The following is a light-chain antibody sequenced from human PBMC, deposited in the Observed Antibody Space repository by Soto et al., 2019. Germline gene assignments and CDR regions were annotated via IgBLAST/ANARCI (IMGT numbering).Light chain of an antibody. Sequence: QSVLTQPPSASGTPGQRVTISCSGSSSNIGNNNVNWYQQLPGTAPKLLIHNNNQRPSGVPDRFSGSKSGTSASLAITGLQAEDEADYYCQSYDSSLSASYVFGGGTKVTVL. CDR2: NNN. V-gene: IGLV1-44*01. CDR1: SSNIGNNN. CDR3: QSYDSSLSASYV. J-gene: IGLJ1*01.